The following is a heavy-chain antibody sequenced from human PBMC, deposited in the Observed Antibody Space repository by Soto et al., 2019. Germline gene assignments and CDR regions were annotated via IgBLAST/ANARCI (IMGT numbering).Heavy chain of an antibody. CDR1: GGSISSYY. V-gene: IGHV4-4*07. CDR3: ARGGTYCSGGSCYSPFDY. D-gene: IGHD2-15*01. J-gene: IGHJ4*02. Sequence: SETLSLTCTVSGGSISSYYWSWIRQPAGKGLEWIGRIYTSGSTNYNPSLKSRVTMSVDTSKNQFSLKLSSVTAADTAVYYCARGGTYCSGGSCYSPFDYWGQGTLVTVSS. CDR2: IYTSGST.